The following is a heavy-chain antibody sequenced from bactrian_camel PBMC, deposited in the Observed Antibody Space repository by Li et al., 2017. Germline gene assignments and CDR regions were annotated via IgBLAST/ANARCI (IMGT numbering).Heavy chain of an antibody. CDR3: EAEECTTHCSGGYCSIPGFGY. CDR1: GLSATGLTASDYC. J-gene: IGHJ6*01. CDR2: IDKDGST. Sequence: HVQLVESGGGSVQAGGSLRLSCAASGLSATGLTASDYCMGWFRQAPGKEREGVAHIDKDGSTLYAGSVKGRFTISQDNAKDILYLQIDGLKPEDTAMYSCEAEECTTHCSGGYCSIPGFGYRGHGTQVTVS. D-gene: IGHD2*01. V-gene: IGHV3S55*01.